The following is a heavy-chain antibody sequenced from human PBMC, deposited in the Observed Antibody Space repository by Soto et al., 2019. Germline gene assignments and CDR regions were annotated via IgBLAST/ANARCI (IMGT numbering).Heavy chain of an antibody. V-gene: IGHV5-10-1*01. CDR1: ADISSRYW. CDR3: VRSQEYRRGRMAV. D-gene: IGHD6-6*01. CDR2: IDPSDSYT. Sequence: PREALKIGCKGSADISSRYWISGWRQMPGKGLEWMGRIDPSDSYTNYSPSFQGHVTMSADNSISTAYLQLSSLKASDTAMYYCVRSQEYRRGRMAVWGQRTPVTVSS. J-gene: IGHJ6*01.